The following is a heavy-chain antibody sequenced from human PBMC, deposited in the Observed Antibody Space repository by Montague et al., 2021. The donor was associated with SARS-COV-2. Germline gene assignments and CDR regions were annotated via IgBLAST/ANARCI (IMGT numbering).Heavy chain of an antibody. D-gene: IGHD4-11*01. Sequence: SETLSLTCTVSGYSISSGYYWGWIRQPPGKVLEWIGSIYHSGSTYYNPSLKSRVTISVDTSKNQFSLKLSSVTAADTAVYYSAVNSNYYYSYGMDVWGQGTTVTVSS. V-gene: IGHV4-38-2*02. CDR3: AVNSNYYYSYGMDV. J-gene: IGHJ6*02. CDR1: GYSISSGYY. CDR2: IYHSGST.